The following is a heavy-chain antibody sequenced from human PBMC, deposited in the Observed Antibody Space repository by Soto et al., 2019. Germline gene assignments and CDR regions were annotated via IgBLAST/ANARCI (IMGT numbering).Heavy chain of an antibody. CDR1: GFTFSDYY. CDR2: ISSSGSTI. J-gene: IGHJ6*03. CDR3: ARDHSFLEWYPYYYYMDV. D-gene: IGHD3-3*01. V-gene: IGHV3-11*01. Sequence: GGSLRLSCAASGFTFSDYYMSWIRQAPGKGLEWVSYISSSGSTIYYADSVKGRFTISRDNAKNSLYLQMNSLRAEDTAVYYCARDHSFLEWYPYYYYMDVWGKGTTVTVSS.